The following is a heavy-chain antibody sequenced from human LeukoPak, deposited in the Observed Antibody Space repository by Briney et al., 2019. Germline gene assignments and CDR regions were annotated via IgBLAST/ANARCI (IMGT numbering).Heavy chain of an antibody. CDR2: IYYSGTT. Sequence: KPSETLSLTCTVSGASINTYYWSWIRQPPGKGLEWIGYIYYSGTTSYNPSLKTRVTISIDTSKNQFSLKLSSVTAADTAVYYCARVLRPMASRYYFDYWGQGTLVTVSS. CDR1: GASINTYY. CDR3: ARVLRPMASRYYFDY. D-gene: IGHD3-10*01. J-gene: IGHJ4*02. V-gene: IGHV4-59*01.